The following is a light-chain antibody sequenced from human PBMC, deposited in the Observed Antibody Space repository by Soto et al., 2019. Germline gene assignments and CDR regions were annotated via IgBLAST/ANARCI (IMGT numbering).Light chain of an antibody. CDR1: QSVSSN. V-gene: IGKV3-15*01. Sequence: IVMPQSAATLSVSPGERATLSCRASQSVSSNLAWYQQKPGQAPRLLIYGASTRATGIPARFSGSGSGTEFTLTISSLQSEDFAVYYCQQYNNWPLTFGGGTKV. CDR2: GAS. CDR3: QQYNNWPLT. J-gene: IGKJ4*01.